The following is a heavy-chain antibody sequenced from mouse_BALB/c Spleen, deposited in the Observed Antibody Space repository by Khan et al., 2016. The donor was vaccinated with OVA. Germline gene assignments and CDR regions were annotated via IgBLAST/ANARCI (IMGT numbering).Heavy chain of an antibody. Sequence: EVELVESGGDFVRPGGSLKLSCAASGFTFSTYGMSWVRQTPDKRLEWVATINTGGVYTYYPDSVKGRFTISRDNAKNTLYLQLSSLKSEDTTIYYCERLAYYYNSEGFAYWGQGTLVTVSA. CDR3: ERLAYYYNSEGFAY. J-gene: IGHJ3*01. D-gene: IGHD1-1*01. CDR2: INTGGVYT. V-gene: IGHV5-6*01. CDR1: GFTFSTYG.